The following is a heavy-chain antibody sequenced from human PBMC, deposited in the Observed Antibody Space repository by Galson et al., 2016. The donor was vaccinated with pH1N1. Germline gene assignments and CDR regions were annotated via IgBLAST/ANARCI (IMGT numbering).Heavy chain of an antibody. D-gene: IGHD3-3*01. Sequence: CAISGDSVSSSSDTWSWIRQSPRRGLEWLGRIYHRSKWYYEYAPSLQGRLRISPDTSSNQMSLHLNSVTLDDAAVYYCAREVWLRRGYYIDHWGQGSLVTVPS. CDR2: IYHRSKWYY. CDR1: GDSVSSSSDT. V-gene: IGHV6-1*01. CDR3: AREVWLRRGYYIDH. J-gene: IGHJ4*02.